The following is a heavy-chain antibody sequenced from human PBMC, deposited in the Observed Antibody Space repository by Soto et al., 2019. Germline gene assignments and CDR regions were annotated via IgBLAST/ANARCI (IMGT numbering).Heavy chain of an antibody. D-gene: IGHD6-19*01. CDR3: AKSNSGWYNFDY. J-gene: IGHJ4*02. CDR1: GFTFNIYA. V-gene: IGHV3-23*01. CDR2: VSGSGATT. Sequence: EVQLLESGGGLVQPGGSLRLSCAASGFTFNIYAMSWVRQAPGKGLEWVSGVSGSGATTYYADSVKGRFTISRDKSKNTLFLEMNSLGAEDTAGYYCAKSNSGWYNFDYWGQGTLVTVSS.